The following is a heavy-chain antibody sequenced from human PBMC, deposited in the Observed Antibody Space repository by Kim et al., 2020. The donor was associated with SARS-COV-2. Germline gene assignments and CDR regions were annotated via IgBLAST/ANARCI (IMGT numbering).Heavy chain of an antibody. CDR1: GGTFSSYA. CDR2: IIPILGIA. V-gene: IGHV1-69*04. CDR3: ARAQDYYDSSGYYFDY. D-gene: IGHD3-22*01. J-gene: IGHJ4*02. Sequence: SVKVSCKASGGTFSSYAISWVRQAPGQGLEWMGRIIPILGIANYAQKFQGRVTITADKSTSTAYMELSSLRSEDTAVYYCARAQDYYDSSGYYFDYWGQ.